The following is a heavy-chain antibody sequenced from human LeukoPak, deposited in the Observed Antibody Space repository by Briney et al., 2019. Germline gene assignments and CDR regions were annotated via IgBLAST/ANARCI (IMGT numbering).Heavy chain of an antibody. Sequence: GGSLRLSCIASGFTFSDYWMHWVRQAPGKGPVWVSRIISDGSSVSYVDSVKGRFIMSRDNAKNTLYLQMNSLRVEDTAVYYCVRDNPRQQGFAYWGQGTLVTVSS. J-gene: IGHJ4*02. CDR1: GFTFSDYW. D-gene: IGHD6-13*01. CDR3: VRDNPRQQGFAY. V-gene: IGHV3-74*01. CDR2: IISDGSSV.